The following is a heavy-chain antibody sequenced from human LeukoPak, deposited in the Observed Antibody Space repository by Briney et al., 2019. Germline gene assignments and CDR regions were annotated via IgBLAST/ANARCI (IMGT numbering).Heavy chain of an antibody. V-gene: IGHV3-66*01. CDR1: GFTVSSNY. CDR3: ARVTPNSDGYNFDY. D-gene: IGHD5-18*01. J-gene: IGHJ4*02. CDR2: VYTGSRT. Sequence: GGSLRLSCAASGFTVSSNYMSWVRQAPGKGLEWVSIVYTGSRTYYADSVKGRFTISTDNFKNTVNLQINSLRAEDTAVYYCARVTPNSDGYNFDYWGQGTLVPVSS.